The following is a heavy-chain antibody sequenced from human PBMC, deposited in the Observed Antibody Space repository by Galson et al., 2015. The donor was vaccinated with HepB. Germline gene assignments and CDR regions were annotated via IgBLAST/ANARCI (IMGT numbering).Heavy chain of an antibody. CDR2: ISSSGSTI. Sequence: SLRLSCAASGFTFSDYYMSWIRQAPGKGLEWVSYISSSGSTIYYADSVKGRFTISRDNAKNSLYLQMNSLRAEDTAVYYCASPPGYGDNAGAFDIWGQGTMVTVSS. CDR1: GFTFSDYY. V-gene: IGHV3-11*01. J-gene: IGHJ3*02. D-gene: IGHD4-17*01. CDR3: ASPPGYGDNAGAFDI.